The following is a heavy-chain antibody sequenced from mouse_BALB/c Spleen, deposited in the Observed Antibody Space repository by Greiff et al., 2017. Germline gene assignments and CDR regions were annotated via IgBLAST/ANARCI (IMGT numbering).Heavy chain of an antibody. D-gene: IGHD1-1*01. V-gene: IGHV2-2*01. CDR1: GFSLTSYG. Sequence: VKLVESGPGLVQPSQSLSITCTVSGFSLTSYGVHWVRQSPGKGLEWLGVIWSGGSTDYNAAFISRLSISEDNSKSQVFFKMNSLQADDTALYYCGRDYYRYVDYWGQGTTLTVSS. CDR3: GRDYYRYVDY. J-gene: IGHJ2*01. CDR2: IWSGGST.